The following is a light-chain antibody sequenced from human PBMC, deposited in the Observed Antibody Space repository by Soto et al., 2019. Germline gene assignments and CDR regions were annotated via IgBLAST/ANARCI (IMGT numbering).Light chain of an antibody. CDR2: DGS. CDR1: SSDVGSYNL. CDR3: CSYAGSRV. Sequence: QSALTQPASVSGSPGQSIIISCTGTSSDVGSYNLLSWYQQHPGKAPKLMIYDGSKRPSGVSNRFSGSKSGNTASLTISGLQAEDEADYYCCSYAGSRVFGGGTKLTVL. J-gene: IGLJ3*02. V-gene: IGLV2-23*01.